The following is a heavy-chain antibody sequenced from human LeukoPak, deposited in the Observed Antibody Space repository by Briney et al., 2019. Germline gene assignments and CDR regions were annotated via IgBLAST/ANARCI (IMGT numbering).Heavy chain of an antibody. CDR2: INPNSGGT. CDR3: ARGAWVSPEYYYDSSGYTPSDFDY. V-gene: IGHV1-2*02. CDR1: GYTFIDYY. D-gene: IGHD3-22*01. J-gene: IGHJ4*02. Sequence: ASLKVSCKASGYTFIDYYVHWVRQAPGQGLEWMGWINPNSGGTNYAQKFQGRVTMTRDTSISTAYMELSRLRSDDTAVYYCARGAWVSPEYYYDSSGYTPSDFDYWGQGTLVTVSS.